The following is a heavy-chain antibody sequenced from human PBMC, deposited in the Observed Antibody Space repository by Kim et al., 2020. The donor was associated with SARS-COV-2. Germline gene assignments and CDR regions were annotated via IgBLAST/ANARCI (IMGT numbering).Heavy chain of an antibody. Sequence: SETLSLTCAVYGGSFSGYYWSWIRQPPGKGLEWIGEINHSGSTNYNPSLKSRVTISVDTSKNQFSLKLSSVTAADTAVYYCARGRTWIQLWLRSRYGMDVWGQGTTVTVSS. D-gene: IGHD5-18*01. CDR3: ARGRTWIQLWLRSRYGMDV. J-gene: IGHJ6*02. CDR2: INHSGST. CDR1: GGSFSGYY. V-gene: IGHV4-34*01.